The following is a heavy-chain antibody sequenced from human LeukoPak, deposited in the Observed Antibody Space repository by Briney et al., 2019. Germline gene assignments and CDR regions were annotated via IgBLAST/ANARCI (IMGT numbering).Heavy chain of an antibody. Sequence: TGGSLRLSCAGSGFNFQYAWMTWVRQAPGKRLEWDGRIKSKRDGETTDYAALVKSRFSISRDDSKNTVYLQMNSLRTEDTAVYYCTSLVGSPTYWGQGTLVAVSS. CDR1: GFNFQYAW. V-gene: IGHV3-15*01. D-gene: IGHD4-23*01. CDR2: IKSKRDGETT. CDR3: TSLVGSPTY. J-gene: IGHJ4*02.